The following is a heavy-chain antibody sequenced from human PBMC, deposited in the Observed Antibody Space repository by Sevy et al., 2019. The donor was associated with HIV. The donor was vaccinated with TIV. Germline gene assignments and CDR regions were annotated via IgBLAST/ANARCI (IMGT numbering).Heavy chain of an antibody. D-gene: IGHD5-18*01. CDR1: GLTFSDYY. J-gene: IGHJ4*02. CDR3: VGRRYSYTYSWSYHFDY. V-gene: IGHV3-11*01. Sequence: GGSLRLSCAASGLTFSDYYMSWIRQAPGKGLEWLSYISSSGTTLYSADSVMGRFAISRDNAKNSLYLQMNSLRAEDTAVYFCVGRRYSYTYSWSYHFDYWGQGALVTVSS. CDR2: ISSSGTTL.